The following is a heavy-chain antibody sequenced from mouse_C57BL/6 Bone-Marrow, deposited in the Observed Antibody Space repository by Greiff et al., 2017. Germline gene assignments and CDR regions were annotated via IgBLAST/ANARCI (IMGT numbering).Heavy chain of an antibody. CDR1: GYSFTSYY. Sequence: QVQLQQSGPELVKPGASVKISCKASGYSFTSYYIHWVKQRPGQGLEWIGWIYPGSGYTKYNEKFKGKATLTADTSSRTAYRQLSSLTSEDSSVYYCARQLYYGNWGCAYWGQGTLVTVSA. CDR3: ARQLYYGNWGCAY. D-gene: IGHD2-1*01. J-gene: IGHJ3*01. V-gene: IGHV1-66*01. CDR2: IYPGSGYT.